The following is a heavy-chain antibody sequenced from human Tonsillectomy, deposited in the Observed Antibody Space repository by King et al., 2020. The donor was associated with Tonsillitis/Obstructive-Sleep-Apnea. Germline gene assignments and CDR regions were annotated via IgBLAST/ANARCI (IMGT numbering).Heavy chain of an antibody. D-gene: IGHD3-22*01. CDR2: ISSSGSTI. V-gene: IGHV3-48*03. CDR1: GFTFSSYE. Sequence: VQLVQSGGGLVQPGGSLRLSCAASGFTFSSYEMNWVRQAPGKGLEWVSYISSSGSTIYYADSVKGRFTISRDNAKNSLYLQMNSLRAEDTAVYYCARDGGGLYDSSGFDAFDIWGQGTMVTVSS. J-gene: IGHJ3*02. CDR3: ARDGGGLYDSSGFDAFDI.